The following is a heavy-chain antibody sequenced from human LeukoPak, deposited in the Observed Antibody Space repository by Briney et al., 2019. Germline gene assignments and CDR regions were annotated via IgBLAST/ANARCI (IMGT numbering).Heavy chain of an antibody. CDR2: INHSGST. CDR3: ARVWLLYYYYMDV. J-gene: IGHJ6*03. D-gene: IGHD3-16*01. Sequence: SETLSPTCAVYGGSFSGYYWSWIRQPPGKGLEWIGEINHSGSTNYNPSLKSRVTISVDTSKNQFSLKLSSVTAADTAVYYCARVWLLYYYYMDVWGKGTTVTVSS. V-gene: IGHV4-34*01. CDR1: GGSFSGYY.